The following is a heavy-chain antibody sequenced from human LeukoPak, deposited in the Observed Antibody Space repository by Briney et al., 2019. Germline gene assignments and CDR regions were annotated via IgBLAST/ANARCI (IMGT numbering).Heavy chain of an antibody. D-gene: IGHD2-21*02. V-gene: IGHV1-2*02. CDR3: AREGSCDGGDCYSFDF. CDR2: MHVGTGNT. Sequence: ASVQVSCKASGYTFIANYLQWVRQAPGLGPEWLGWMHVGTGNTRYAPKFQGRVTLSRDTSINTAYMELSSLTSDDTAVYYCAREGSCDGGDCYSFDFWGQATLVTVSS. CDR1: GYTFIANY. J-gene: IGHJ4*02.